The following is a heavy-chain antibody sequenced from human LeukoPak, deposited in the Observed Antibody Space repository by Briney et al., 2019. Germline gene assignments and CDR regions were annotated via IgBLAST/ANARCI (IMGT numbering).Heavy chain of an antibody. CDR3: ARDPYSGNYGTYYYYYMDV. D-gene: IGHD1-26*01. J-gene: IGHJ6*03. V-gene: IGHV3-30*02. CDR2: IRYDGSNK. Sequence: GGSLRLSCAASGFTFSSYGMHWVRQAPGKGLEWVAFIRYDGSNKYYADSVKGRFTISRDNSKNTLYLHMNSLRADDTAVYYCARDPYSGNYGTYYYYYMDVWGKGTTVTISS. CDR1: GFTFSSYG.